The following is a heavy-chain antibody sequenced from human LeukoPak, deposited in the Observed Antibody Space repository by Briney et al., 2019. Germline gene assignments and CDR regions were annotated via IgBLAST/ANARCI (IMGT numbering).Heavy chain of an antibody. J-gene: IGHJ4*02. V-gene: IGHV3-23*01. Sequence: GGSLRLSCAASGFTFSSYAMSWVRQAPGKGLEWVSAISGSGGSTYYADSVKGRSTISRDNSKNTLYLQMNSLRAEDTAVYYCAKDLGRITIFGVVTLDRYFDYWGQGTLVTVSS. CDR2: ISGSGGST. CDR3: AKDLGRITIFGVVTLDRYFDY. D-gene: IGHD3-3*01. CDR1: GFTFSSYA.